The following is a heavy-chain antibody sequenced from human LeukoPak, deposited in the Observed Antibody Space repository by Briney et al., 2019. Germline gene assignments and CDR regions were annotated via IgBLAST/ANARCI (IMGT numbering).Heavy chain of an antibody. Sequence: ASVKVSCKASGYTLTDYGINGVRQAPGQGLEWMGWISAYSGNTKYTQKFQGRFTLTTDTSTSTAYMELRGLRSDDTAVYYSGRGGGSTGMTSFDYWGQGTLVTVSS. J-gene: IGHJ4*02. CDR2: ISAYSGNT. CDR1: GYTLTDYG. D-gene: IGHD1-1*01. CDR3: GRGGGSTGMTSFDY. V-gene: IGHV1-18*01.